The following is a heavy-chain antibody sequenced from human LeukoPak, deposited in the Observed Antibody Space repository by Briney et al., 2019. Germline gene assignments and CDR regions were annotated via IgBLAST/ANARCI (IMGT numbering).Heavy chain of an antibody. V-gene: IGHV3-23*01. CDR2: ISGSGGST. CDR1: GFTFGSYA. Sequence: PGGSLRLSCAASGFTFGSYAMSWVRQAPGKGLEWVSVISGSGGSTDYADSVKGRFTISRDNSKNTLYLQMNSLRAEDTAVYYCARDAVYSSSWQYYWGQGTLVTVSS. J-gene: IGHJ4*02. D-gene: IGHD6-13*01. CDR3: ARDAVYSSSWQYY.